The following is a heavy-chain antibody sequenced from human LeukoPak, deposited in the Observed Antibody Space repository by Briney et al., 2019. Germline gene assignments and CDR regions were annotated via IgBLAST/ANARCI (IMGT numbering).Heavy chain of an antibody. CDR3: TRDTQSHFDY. CDR1: GFTFSSYW. V-gene: IGHV3-74*01. Sequence: SGGSLRLSCAASGFTFSSYWMHWVRQAPGKGLVWVSCIDSAGTNTYYADSVKGRFTISRDNAKNTLYLQMNSLRAEDTSVYYCTRDTQSHFDYWGQGALVTVSP. CDR2: IDSAGTNT. J-gene: IGHJ4*02.